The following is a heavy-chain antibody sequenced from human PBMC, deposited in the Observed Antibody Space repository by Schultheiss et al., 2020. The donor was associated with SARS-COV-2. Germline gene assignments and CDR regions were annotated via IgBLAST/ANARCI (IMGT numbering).Heavy chain of an antibody. CDR1: GFTFSSYA. V-gene: IGHV3-23*01. CDR3: ARTAMADDY. J-gene: IGHJ4*02. D-gene: IGHD5-18*01. Sequence: GESLKISCAASGFTFSSYAMSWVRQAPGKGLEWVSAISGSGGSTYYADSVKGRFTISRDNSKNTLYLQMNSLRAEDTAVYYCARTAMADDYWGQGTLVTVSS. CDR2: ISGSGGST.